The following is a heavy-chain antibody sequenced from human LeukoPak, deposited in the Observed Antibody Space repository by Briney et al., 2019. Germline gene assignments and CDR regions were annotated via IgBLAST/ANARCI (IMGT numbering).Heavy chain of an antibody. D-gene: IGHD1-26*01. V-gene: IGHV3-30*02. CDR1: GFTFSSYG. CDR3: AKEGGYSGSHWEFDY. J-gene: IGHJ4*02. CDR2: IRYDGSNK. Sequence: GGSLRLSCAASGFTFSSYGMHWVRQAPGKGLEWVAFIRYDGSNKYYADSVKGRFTISRDNSKNTLYLQMNSLRAEDTAVYYCAKEGGYSGSHWEFDYWGQGTLVTVSS.